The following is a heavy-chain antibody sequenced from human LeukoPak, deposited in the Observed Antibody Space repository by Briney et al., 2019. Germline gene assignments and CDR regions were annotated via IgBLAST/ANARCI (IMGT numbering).Heavy chain of an antibody. D-gene: IGHD2-21*02. CDR1: GFTFSSYE. J-gene: IGHJ4*02. Sequence: GGSLRLSCAVSGFTFSSYEMNWFRQAPGQGLEWVSYISDSGSRIYYADSVKGRFTISRDNAKNSLYLQMNSLRAEDTAVYFCARERTACGGDCLDYWGQGTLVTVSS. V-gene: IGHV3-48*03. CDR2: ISDSGSRI. CDR3: ARERTACGGDCLDY.